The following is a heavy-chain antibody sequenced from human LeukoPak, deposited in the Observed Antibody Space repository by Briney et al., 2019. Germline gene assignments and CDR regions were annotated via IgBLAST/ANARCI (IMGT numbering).Heavy chain of an antibody. J-gene: IGHJ6*03. D-gene: IGHD6-13*01. Sequence: SETLSLTCAVYGGSFSGYYWSWIRQPPGKGLEWIGEINHSGSTNYNPSLKSRVTISVDTSKNQFSLKLSSVTAADTAVYYCARQPSSWYRYYYYYYMDVWGKGTTVTVSS. CDR2: INHSGST. V-gene: IGHV4-34*01. CDR3: ARQPSSWYRYYYYYYMDV. CDR1: GGSFSGYY.